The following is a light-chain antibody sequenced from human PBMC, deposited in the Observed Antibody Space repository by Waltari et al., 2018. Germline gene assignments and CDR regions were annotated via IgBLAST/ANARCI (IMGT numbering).Light chain of an antibody. CDR2: EVN. CDR3: SSYAGSNNLL. Sequence: QSALTQPPSASGSPGQSVTISCTGTSSDVGGYNYVSWYQQHPGKAPKVMIYEVNKRPSGVPDRFSGSKSGNPASLTVSGLQAEDEADYYCSSYAGSNNLLFGGGTKLTVL. V-gene: IGLV2-8*01. CDR1: SSDVGGYNY. J-gene: IGLJ2*01.